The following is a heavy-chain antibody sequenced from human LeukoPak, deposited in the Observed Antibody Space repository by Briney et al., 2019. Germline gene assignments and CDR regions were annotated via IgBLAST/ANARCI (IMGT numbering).Heavy chain of an antibody. V-gene: IGHV3-23*01. CDR2: ISGSGGST. J-gene: IGHJ4*02. Sequence: GGTLRLSCAASGFTFSSYGMSWVRQAPGKGLEWVSAISGSGGSTYYADSVKGRFTISRDNSKNTLYLQMNSLRAEDTAVYYCAKDFLGYYGSGSYYVQRFFDYWGQGTLVTVSS. CDR3: AKDFLGYYGSGSYYVQRFFDY. D-gene: IGHD3-10*01. CDR1: GFTFSSYG.